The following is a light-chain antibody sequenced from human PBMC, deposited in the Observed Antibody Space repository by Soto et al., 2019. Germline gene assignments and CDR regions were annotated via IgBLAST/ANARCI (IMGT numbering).Light chain of an antibody. CDR3: AAWDDSLNGVV. J-gene: IGLJ2*01. V-gene: IGLV1-44*01. CDR1: SSNIGTNT. CDR2: SNN. Sequence: QSLLTQPPSASGTPGQRVTISCSGSSSNIGTNTVNWYQQLPGTAPKLLIYSNNQRPSGVPDRFSGSKSGTLASLAISGLQSEDEADYYCAAWDDSLNGVVFGGGTKRTVL.